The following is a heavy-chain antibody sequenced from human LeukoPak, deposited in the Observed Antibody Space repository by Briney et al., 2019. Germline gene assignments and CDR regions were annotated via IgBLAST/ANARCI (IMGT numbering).Heavy chain of an antibody. CDR3: ARGYSSGWYPLDY. V-gene: IGHV3-48*01. Sequence: PGGSLRLSCAASEFTFSSYSMNWVRQAPGKGLEWVSYVSSGSSTIYYADSVKGRFTISRDNAKNSLYLQMNSLRAEDTAVYYCARGYSSGWYPLDYWGQGTLVTVSS. CDR2: VSSGSSTI. J-gene: IGHJ4*02. D-gene: IGHD6-19*01. CDR1: EFTFSSYS.